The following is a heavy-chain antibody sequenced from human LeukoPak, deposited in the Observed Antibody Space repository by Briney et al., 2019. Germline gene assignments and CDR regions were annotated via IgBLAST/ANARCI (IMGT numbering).Heavy chain of an antibody. D-gene: IGHD6-19*01. V-gene: IGHV1-18*01. CDR1: GYTFTSYG. J-gene: IGHJ4*02. CDR3: ARDPGYSSGWTVFDY. CDR2: ISAYNGNT. Sequence: ASVKVSCKASGYTFTSYGISWVRQAPGQGLEWMGWISAYNGNTNYAQKLQGRVTMTTDTSTSTAYMELRSLRSVDTAVYYCARDPGYSSGWTVFDYWGQGTLVTVSS.